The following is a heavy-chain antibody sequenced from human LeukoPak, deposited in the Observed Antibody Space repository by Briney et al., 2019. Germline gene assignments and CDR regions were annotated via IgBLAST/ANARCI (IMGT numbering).Heavy chain of an antibody. CDR3: ANLEPFFGVVTSYYYGMDV. Sequence: GGSLRLSCAPSGFTFSSYAMSWVREAPGERLEWVSAISVSGGSTYYADSVKGRFTISRDNSKNTRYLQMNSLRAEDTGVYYCANLEPFFGVVTSYYYGMDVWGQGTTVTVSS. V-gene: IGHV3-23*01. D-gene: IGHD3-3*01. CDR2: ISVSGGST. CDR1: GFTFSSYA. J-gene: IGHJ6*02.